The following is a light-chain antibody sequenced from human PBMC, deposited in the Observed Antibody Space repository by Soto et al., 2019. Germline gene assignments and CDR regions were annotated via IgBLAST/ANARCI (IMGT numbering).Light chain of an antibody. Sequence: QYALTQPPSASGSPGQSVTISCTGTSSDVGGYNYVSWYQQHPGKAPKLMIYEVSKRPSGVPDRFSASKSGNTASLTVSGLQAEDEADYYCSSYSGSYTHVVFGGGTKLTVL. CDR1: SSDVGGYNY. J-gene: IGLJ2*01. CDR2: EVS. CDR3: SSYSGSYTHVV. V-gene: IGLV2-8*01.